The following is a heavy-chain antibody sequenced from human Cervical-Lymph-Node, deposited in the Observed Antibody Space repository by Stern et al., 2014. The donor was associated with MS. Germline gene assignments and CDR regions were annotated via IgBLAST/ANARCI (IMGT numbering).Heavy chain of an antibody. D-gene: IGHD2-21*01. CDR2: IIPIFGTA. CDR3: ARGMRAIKVWGVINYYYYGMDV. Sequence: QVQLMQSGAEVKKPGSSVKVSCKASGGTFSSYAISWVRQAPGQGLEWMGGIIPIFGTANYAQKFQGRVTITADESTSTAYMELSSLRSEDTAVYYCARGMRAIKVWGVINYYYYGMDVWGQGTTVTVSS. V-gene: IGHV1-69*01. CDR1: GGTFSSYA. J-gene: IGHJ6*02.